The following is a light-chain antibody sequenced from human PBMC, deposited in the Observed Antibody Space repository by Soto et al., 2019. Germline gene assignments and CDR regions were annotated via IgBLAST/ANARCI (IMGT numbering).Light chain of an antibody. CDR2: WAY. V-gene: IGKV4-1*01. Sequence: MMTQSPDSLAVSLGERATVNCKSSQRVIHSSNKLHYLAWFQQKPGQTPKLLIYWAYTRESGVPDRFSGSGSGTDFTLPITSQQTEDVAVYYCQQYVTTPWTFGHRTKV. CDR3: QQYVTTPWT. J-gene: IGKJ1*01. CDR1: QRVIHSSNKLHY.